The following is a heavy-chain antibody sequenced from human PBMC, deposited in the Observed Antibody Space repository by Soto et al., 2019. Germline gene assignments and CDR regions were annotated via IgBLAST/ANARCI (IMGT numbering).Heavy chain of an antibody. CDR3: VIDSGNGGKDY. J-gene: IGHJ4*02. CDR2: IDHSGST. Sequence: QVQLQESGPGLVKPSVTLSLTCAFSGGSISSTNWWNGVRQPPGKGPAWIGEIDHSGSTNYNPSLKSRATRSVDQPKNQFSQKPSSVTAADTAVDYCVIDSGNGGKDYWGQGTLVTVSS. D-gene: IGHD3-10*01. V-gene: IGHV4-4*02. CDR1: GGSISSTNW.